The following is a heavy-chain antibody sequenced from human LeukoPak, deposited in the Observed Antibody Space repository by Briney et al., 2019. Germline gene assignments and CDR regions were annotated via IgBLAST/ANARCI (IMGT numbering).Heavy chain of an antibody. V-gene: IGHV4-59*01. CDR2: IYYSGST. CDR3: ARHYGDYSWYFDL. J-gene: IGHJ2*01. CDR1: GGSISSYY. Sequence: SETLSLTCTVSGGSISSYYWSWIRQPPGKGLEWIGYIYYSGSTNYNPSLKSRVTISVDTSKNQFSLKLSSVTAADTAVYYCARHYGDYSWYFDLWGRGTLVTVSS. D-gene: IGHD4-17*01.